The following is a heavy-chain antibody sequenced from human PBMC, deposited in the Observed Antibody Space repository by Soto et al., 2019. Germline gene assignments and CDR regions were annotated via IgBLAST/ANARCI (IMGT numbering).Heavy chain of an antibody. V-gene: IGHV1-69*08. J-gene: IGHJ6*03. D-gene: IGHD1-1*01. CDR3: ASGKSQMSQDRMGFYYYMDV. Sequence: QVQLVQSGADVMKPGSSVKLSCTASGAAFSNYTFTWVRRAPGQGLEWVGRVIPLLDASNYAEKFQDRVTISADRSTSTVYMELSGLRSEDSAIYYCASGKSQMSQDRMGFYYYMDVWCKGTTVTVSS. CDR2: VIPLLDAS. CDR1: GAAFSNYT.